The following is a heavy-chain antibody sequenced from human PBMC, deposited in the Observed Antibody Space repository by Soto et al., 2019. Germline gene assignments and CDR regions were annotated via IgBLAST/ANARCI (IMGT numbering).Heavy chain of an antibody. D-gene: IGHD2-2*01. J-gene: IGHJ2*01. Sequence: QVQLQESGPGLVKPSETLSLTCTVSGGSISSYYWSWIRQPPGKGLEWIGYIYYSGSTNYNPSLKSRVTISVDTSENQFSLKLSSVTAADTAVYYCARELIVVVPAAMPNWYFDLWGRGTLVTVSS. CDR1: GGSISSYY. CDR2: IYYSGST. V-gene: IGHV4-59*01. CDR3: ARELIVVVPAAMPNWYFDL.